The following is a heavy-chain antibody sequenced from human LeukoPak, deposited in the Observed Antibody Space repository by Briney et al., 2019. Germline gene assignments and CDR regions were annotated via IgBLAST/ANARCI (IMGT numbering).Heavy chain of an antibody. CDR2: IYYSGST. Sequence: SETLSLTCTVSGGSISSYFWSWIRQPPGKGLEWIGYIYYSGSTNYNPSLKSRLTISVDTSKNQFSLKLSSVTAADTAVYYCARETYCGGDCYSGFDCWGQGALVTVSS. D-gene: IGHD2-21*02. CDR3: ARETYCGGDCYSGFDC. J-gene: IGHJ4*02. CDR1: GGSISSYF. V-gene: IGHV4-59*01.